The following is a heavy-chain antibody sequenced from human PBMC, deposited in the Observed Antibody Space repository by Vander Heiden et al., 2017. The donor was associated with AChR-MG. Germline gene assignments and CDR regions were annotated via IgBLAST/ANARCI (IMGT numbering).Heavy chain of an antibody. V-gene: IGHV4-59*08. Sequence: QVQLQESGPGLVTPSETLSLTCTVSGGSISSYYWSWIRQPPGKGLEWIGYIYYSGSTNYNPALKSRVTISVDTSKNQFSLKLSSVTAADTAVYYCASSSIAAAGSLDYWGQGTLVTVSS. CDR3: ASSSIAAAGSLDY. D-gene: IGHD6-13*01. CDR1: GGSISSYY. J-gene: IGHJ4*02. CDR2: IYYSGST.